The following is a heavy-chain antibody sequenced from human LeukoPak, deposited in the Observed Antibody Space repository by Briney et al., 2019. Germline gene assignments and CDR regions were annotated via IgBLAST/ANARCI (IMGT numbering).Heavy chain of an antibody. CDR1: GASISSHY. CDR3: TRDLANSWYYY. CDR2: IYYSGGT. V-gene: IGHV4-59*11. D-gene: IGHD6-13*01. Sequence: PSETLSLTCAVSGASISSHYWSWIRQSPGKGVEWIGYIYYSGGTNYNPSLKSRVTISVDTSKNQFSLKLSSVTAADTAVYYCTRDLANSWYYYWGRGILVTVSS. J-gene: IGHJ4*02.